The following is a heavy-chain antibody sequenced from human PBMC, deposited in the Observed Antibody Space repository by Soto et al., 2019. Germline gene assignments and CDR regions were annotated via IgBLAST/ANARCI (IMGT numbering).Heavy chain of an antibody. D-gene: IGHD2-2*01. J-gene: IGHJ6*03. Sequence: GGSLRLSCAASGFTFSSYGMHWVRQAPGKGLEWVAVIWYDGSNKYYADSVKGRFTISRDNSKNTLYLQMNSLRAEDTAVYYCARAPEVVPAARGPYYYYYMDVWGKGTTVTVSS. V-gene: IGHV3-33*01. CDR1: GFTFSSYG. CDR2: IWYDGSNK. CDR3: ARAPEVVPAARGPYYYYYMDV.